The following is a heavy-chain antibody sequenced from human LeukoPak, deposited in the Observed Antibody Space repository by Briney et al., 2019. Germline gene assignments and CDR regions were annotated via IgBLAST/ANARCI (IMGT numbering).Heavy chain of an antibody. CDR1: GFTFSFNG. D-gene: IGHD2-2*02. V-gene: IGHV3-30*02. CDR3: AKTSDQLLYSKFDF. CDR2: IQNDGSLK. J-gene: IGHJ4*02. Sequence: GGSLRLSCAPSGFTFSFNGMHRVRQAPGKGLEWVAFIQNDGSLKFYADSVQGRFSISRDNSKNTLFLQMNSLRADDTAVYYCAKTSDQLLYSKFDFWGQGTLVTVSS.